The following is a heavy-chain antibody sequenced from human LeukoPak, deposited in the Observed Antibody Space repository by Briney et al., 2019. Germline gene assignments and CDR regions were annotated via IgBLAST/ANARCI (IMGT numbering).Heavy chain of an antibody. CDR1: GFTFSSYS. Sequence: GGSLRLSCTASGFTFSSYSMNWVRQAPGKGLEWVSSISSSSSYIYYADSVKGRFTISRDNAKNSLYLQMNSLRAVDTAVYYCARGSSVGWYFDLWGRGTLVTVSS. D-gene: IGHD3-22*01. V-gene: IGHV3-21*01. J-gene: IGHJ2*01. CDR3: ARGSSVGWYFDL. CDR2: ISSSSSYI.